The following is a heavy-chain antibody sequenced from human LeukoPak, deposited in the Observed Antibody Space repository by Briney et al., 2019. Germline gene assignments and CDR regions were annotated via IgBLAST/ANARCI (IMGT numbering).Heavy chain of an antibody. CDR1: GFTFSSYG. CDR3: ARLRNSGSSWYEFDL. D-gene: IGHD6-13*01. CDR2: ISYDGSNK. Sequence: GGSLRLSCAASGFTFSSYGMHWVRQAPGKGLEWVAVISYDGSNKYYADSVKGRFTISRGNSQNTLFLLMNSLRAEDTAMYYCARLRNSGSSWYEFDLWGQGTLVTVSS. V-gene: IGHV3-30*03. J-gene: IGHJ4*02.